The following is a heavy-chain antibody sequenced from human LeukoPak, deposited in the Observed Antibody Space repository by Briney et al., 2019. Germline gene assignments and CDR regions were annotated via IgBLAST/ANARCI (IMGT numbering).Heavy chain of an antibody. J-gene: IGHJ4*02. CDR3: VRDRDSTGYYDY. D-gene: IGHD3-22*01. V-gene: IGHV3-30*04. CDR2: VSDDGNNI. CDR1: GFTFSNYP. Sequence: GGSLRLSCAASGFTFSNYPMHWVRQAPGKGLEWVAVVSDDGNNIYYADSVKGRFTISRDKSKNTLYLQTNSLRAEDTALYYCVRDRDSTGYYDYWGQGTLVTVSS.